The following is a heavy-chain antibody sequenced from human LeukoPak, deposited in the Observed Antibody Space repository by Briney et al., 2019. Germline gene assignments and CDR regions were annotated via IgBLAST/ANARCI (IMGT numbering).Heavy chain of an antibody. D-gene: IGHD6-13*01. CDR3: AKDRGAAAGSLPPDDY. Sequence: PGRSLRLSCAASGFTFSSYAMSWVRQAPGKGLGWVSAISGSGGSTYYADSVKGRFTISRDNSKNTLYLQMNSLRAEDTAVYYCAKDRGAAAGSLPPDDYWGQGTLVTVSS. J-gene: IGHJ4*02. V-gene: IGHV3-23*01. CDR2: ISGSGGST. CDR1: GFTFSSYA.